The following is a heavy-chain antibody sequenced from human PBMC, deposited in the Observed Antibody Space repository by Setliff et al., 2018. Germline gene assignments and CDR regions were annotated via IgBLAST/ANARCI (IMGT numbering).Heavy chain of an antibody. CDR1: GGSMTSYY. J-gene: IGHJ4*02. Sequence: LSLTCAVSGGSMTSYYWSWIRQSPGKGLEWIGYVHYSGDSNYNPSLKSRVTMSVDTSKNQFSLNLRSVTAADTAVYYCARQPSSGSYYNPRPYYFDYWGQGTQVTVSS. CDR2: VHYSGDS. CDR3: ARQPSSGSYYNPRPYYFDY. V-gene: IGHV4-59*13. D-gene: IGHD3-10*01.